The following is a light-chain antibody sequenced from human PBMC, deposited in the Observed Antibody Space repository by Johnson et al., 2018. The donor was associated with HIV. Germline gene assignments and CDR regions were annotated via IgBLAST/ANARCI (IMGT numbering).Light chain of an antibody. Sequence: QSVLTQPPSVSAAPGQKVTISCSGSSSNIGSHYVSWYQQVPGTAPRLVIYDTIKRHSWIPDRFSGSKSGTSATLGITGLQTGDEADYYCGTWDSSLNCYVFATGTKVTCL. J-gene: IGLJ1*01. CDR3: GTWDSSLNCYV. V-gene: IGLV1-51*01. CDR2: DTI. CDR1: SSNIGSHY.